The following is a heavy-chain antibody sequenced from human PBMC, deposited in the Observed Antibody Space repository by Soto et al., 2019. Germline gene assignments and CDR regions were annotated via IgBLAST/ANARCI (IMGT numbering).Heavy chain of an antibody. CDR2: VFYNGNP. D-gene: IGHD1-1*01. Sequence: QLQLQESGPGRVKSSETLSLTCTVSGDAIGKSKYYWGWVRQAPGKGLGGIGSVFYNGNPYYKPSLTSRVCLSEHTSKNQFSLRLTSVTATDTSVYFCAQHPYNPLVTPFWYLDLWGRGTMVTVSS. CDR3: AQHPYNPLVTPFWYLDL. J-gene: IGHJ2*01. V-gene: IGHV4-39*01. CDR1: GDAIGKSKYY.